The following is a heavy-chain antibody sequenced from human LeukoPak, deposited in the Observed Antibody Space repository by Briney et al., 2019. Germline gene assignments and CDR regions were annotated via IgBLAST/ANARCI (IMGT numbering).Heavy chain of an antibody. D-gene: IGHD2-15*01. CDR1: GGTFSSYA. CDR3: ANIVVVVAATSKPYNWFDP. CDR2: IIPIFGTA. J-gene: IGHJ5*02. V-gene: IGHV1-69*06. Sequence: GVSVKVSCKASGGTFSSYAISWVRQAPGQGLEWMGGIIPIFGTANYAQKFQGRVTITADKSTSTAYMELSSLRSEDTAVYYCANIVVVVAATSKPYNWFDPWGQGTLVTVSS.